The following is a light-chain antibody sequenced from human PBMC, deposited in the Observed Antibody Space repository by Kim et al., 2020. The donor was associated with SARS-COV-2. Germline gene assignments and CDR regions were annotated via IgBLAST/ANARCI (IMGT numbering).Light chain of an antibody. J-gene: IGLJ3*02. CDR1: SGYSNYK. Sequence: QLVLTQPPSASASLGASVTLTYTLSSGYSNYKVDWYQQRPGKGPRFVMRVGTGGIVGSKGDGIPDRFSVLGSGLNRYLTIKNIQEEDESDYHCGADHGSGSNFAWVFGGGTQLTVL. V-gene: IGLV9-49*01. CDR3: GADHGSGSNFAWV. CDR2: VGTGGIVG.